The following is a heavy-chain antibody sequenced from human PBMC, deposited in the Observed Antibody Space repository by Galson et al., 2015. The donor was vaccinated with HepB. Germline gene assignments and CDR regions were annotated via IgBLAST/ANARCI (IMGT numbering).Heavy chain of an antibody. D-gene: IGHD3-16*01. CDR1: GFIFSSYA. Sequence: SLRLSCAASGFIFSSYAMHWVRQAPGKGLEWVAFIRYDATKKDYAESVKGRFTISRDNSENTAYLQMKSLRVEDTAVYYCVRDGGSFESWGQGTLVSVSS. CDR3: VRDGGSFES. V-gene: IGHV3-30*02. CDR2: IRYDATKK. J-gene: IGHJ4*02.